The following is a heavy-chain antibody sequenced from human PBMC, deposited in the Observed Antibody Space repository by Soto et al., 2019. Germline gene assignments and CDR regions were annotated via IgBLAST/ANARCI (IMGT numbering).Heavy chain of an antibody. CDR2: IWYDGSNK. J-gene: IGHJ4*02. V-gene: IGHV3-33*01. CDR3: ARERWFGDQTVDY. D-gene: IGHD3-10*01. Sequence: GGSLRLSCAASGFTFSSYGMHLVRQAPGKGLEWVAVIWYDGSNKYYADSVKGRFTISRDNSKNTLYLQMNSLRAEDTAVYYCARERWFGDQTVDYWGQGTLVTVSS. CDR1: GFTFSSYG.